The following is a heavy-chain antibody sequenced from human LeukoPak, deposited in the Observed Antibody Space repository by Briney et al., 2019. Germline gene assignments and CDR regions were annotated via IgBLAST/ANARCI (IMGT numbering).Heavy chain of an antibody. CDR1: GGSISSYY. D-gene: IGHD1-20*01. CDR3: ARGRRYLYGMDV. CDR2: IYYSGST. Sequence: SETLSLTCTVSGGSISSYYWSWIRQPPGKGLEWIGYIYYSGSTNYNPSLKSRVTISVDTSKNQFSLKLSSVTAADTAVYYCARGRRYLYGMDVWGQGTTVTVSS. J-gene: IGHJ6*02. V-gene: IGHV4-59*01.